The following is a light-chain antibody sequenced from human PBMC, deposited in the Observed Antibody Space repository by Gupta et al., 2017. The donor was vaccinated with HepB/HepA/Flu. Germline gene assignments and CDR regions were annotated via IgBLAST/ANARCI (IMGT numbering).Light chain of an antibody. Sequence: IKMTQSPSSPSASVGDRVTITCRASQSSRNYLNWYQHKPGKAPKLLIYSASTLQNEVPSRFSGSGSGTEFTLTISSLQPEDFAAYYCQQCLTTPITFGPGTRLELK. CDR1: QSSRNY. CDR3: QQCLTTPIT. CDR2: SAS. J-gene: IGKJ5*01. V-gene: IGKV1-39*01.